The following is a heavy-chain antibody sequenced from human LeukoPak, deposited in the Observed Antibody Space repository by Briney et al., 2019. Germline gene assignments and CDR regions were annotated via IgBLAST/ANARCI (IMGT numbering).Heavy chain of an antibody. J-gene: IGHJ4*02. V-gene: IGHV3-7*03. CDR1: GFTFSSYG. CDR2: IREDGSEK. D-gene: IGHD4-23*01. CDR3: ARDRTGGYFDY. Sequence: PGGSLRLSCAASGFTFSSYGMHWVRQAPGKGLEWVANIREDGSEKYYVDSMKGRFSISRDNAKNSLYLQMSSLRVEDTAVYYCARDRTGGYFDYWGQGTLVTVSS.